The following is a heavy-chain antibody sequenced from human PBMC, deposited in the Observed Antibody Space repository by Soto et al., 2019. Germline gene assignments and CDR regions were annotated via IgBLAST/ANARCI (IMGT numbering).Heavy chain of an antibody. Sequence: PGGSLRLSCAASGFTFSDYYMSWIRQAPGKGLEWVSYISSSGSTIYYADSVKGRFTISRDNAKNSLYLQMNSLRAEDTAVYYCARDQERDGDSDAFDIWGQGTMVTVSS. D-gene: IGHD4-17*01. CDR1: GFTFSDYY. V-gene: IGHV3-11*01. CDR2: ISSSGSTI. J-gene: IGHJ3*02. CDR3: ARDQERDGDSDAFDI.